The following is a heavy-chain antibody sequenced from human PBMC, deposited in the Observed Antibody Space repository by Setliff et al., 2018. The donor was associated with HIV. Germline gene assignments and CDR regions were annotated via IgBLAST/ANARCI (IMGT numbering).Heavy chain of an antibody. J-gene: IGHJ5*02. D-gene: IGHD3-22*01. CDR2: IIPFFGTT. CDR3: ATVAYYYDSSGRKGQYYFDD. Sequence: SVKVSCKASGGTFSSYAISWVRQAPGQGLEWMGGIIPFFGTTNYAQNFQGRVTMTEDTSTDTAYMELSSLRSEDTAVFYCATVAYYYDSSGRKGQYYFDDWGQGTLVTVSS. CDR1: GGTFSSYA. V-gene: IGHV1-69*06.